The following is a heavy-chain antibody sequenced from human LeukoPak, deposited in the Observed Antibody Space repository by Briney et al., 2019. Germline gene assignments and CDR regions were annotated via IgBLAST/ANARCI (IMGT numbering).Heavy chain of an antibody. Sequence: GESLRLSCVASGFSFGLYSMKWVRQAPGKGLEWVSYISDTSAMYYADSVRGRFTISRGNAKNSLFLQMNSLRVEDTGVYYCARDGGYSGYDADCWGQGTLVTVSS. D-gene: IGHD5-12*01. CDR3: ARDGGYSGYDADC. J-gene: IGHJ4*02. CDR2: ISDTSAM. CDR1: GFSFGLYS. V-gene: IGHV3-48*01.